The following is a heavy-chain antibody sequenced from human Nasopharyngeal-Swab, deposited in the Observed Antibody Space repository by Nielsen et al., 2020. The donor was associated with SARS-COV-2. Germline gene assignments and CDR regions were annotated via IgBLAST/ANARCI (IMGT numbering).Heavy chain of an antibody. D-gene: IGHD1-1*01. CDR2: VSHSGTA. V-gene: IGHV4-34*01. CDR1: GASFTGIF. Sequence: SESLSLTCTYKGASFTGIFWNWVRQPPGKGLEWIEVVSHSGTATYNPSLTGRVTISLDTAWSQFSLRLSSLSDADTTGYSCARGGQDNALDVWDQGTKVAVSS. J-gene: IGHJ6*02. CDR3: ARGGQDNALDV.